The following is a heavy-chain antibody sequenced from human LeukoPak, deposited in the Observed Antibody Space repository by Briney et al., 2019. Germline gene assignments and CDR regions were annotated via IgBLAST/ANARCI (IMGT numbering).Heavy chain of an antibody. Sequence: SETLSLTCTVSGGSINSYYWGWIRQPPGKGLEWIGSIYYSGSTYYNPSLKSRVTISVDTSKNQFSLKLSSVTAADTAVYYCARGRRSDTAMVTSLNWFDPWGQGTLVTVSS. J-gene: IGHJ5*02. V-gene: IGHV4-39*07. CDR2: IYYSGST. CDR1: GGSINSYY. D-gene: IGHD5-18*01. CDR3: ARGRRSDTAMVTSLNWFDP.